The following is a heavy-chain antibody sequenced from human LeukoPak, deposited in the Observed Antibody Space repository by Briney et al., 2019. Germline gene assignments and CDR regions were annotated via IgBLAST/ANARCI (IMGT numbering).Heavy chain of an antibody. J-gene: IGHJ4*02. CDR1: GGSISSNSYY. Sequence: SETLSLTCTVSGGSISSNSYYWGWIRQSPGKGLEWIGSISYSGSTYYNPSLRSRVTMSVDTSKNQFPLKVTSVTVADTAVYYCARLFDYWGQGTLVTVSS. CDR3: ARLFDY. V-gene: IGHV4-39*01. CDR2: ISYSGST.